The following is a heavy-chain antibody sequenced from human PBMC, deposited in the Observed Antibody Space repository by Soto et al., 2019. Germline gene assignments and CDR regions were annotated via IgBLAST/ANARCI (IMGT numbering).Heavy chain of an antibody. D-gene: IGHD5-18*01. Sequence: EVQLVESGGGLVQPGGSLRLSCAASGFTFTSYSMNWVRQAPGKGLEWLSYISSSSGTIYYADSVEGRFTISRDNAKNSLSLQMNSLRAEDMAVYYCARGHSIDYWGQVTLVTVSS. CDR3: ARGHSIDY. CDR2: ISSSSGTI. J-gene: IGHJ4*02. CDR1: GFTFTSYS. V-gene: IGHV3-48*01.